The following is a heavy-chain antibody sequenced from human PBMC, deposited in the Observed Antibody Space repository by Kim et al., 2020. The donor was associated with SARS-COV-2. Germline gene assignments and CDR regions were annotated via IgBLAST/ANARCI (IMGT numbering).Heavy chain of an antibody. Sequence: YADSVKGRFTISRDNSKNTLYLQMNSLRAEDTAVYYCAKGWAAAVSPFDYWGQGTLVTVSS. CDR3: AKGWAAAVSPFDY. V-gene: IGHV3-30*02. J-gene: IGHJ4*02. D-gene: IGHD6-13*01.